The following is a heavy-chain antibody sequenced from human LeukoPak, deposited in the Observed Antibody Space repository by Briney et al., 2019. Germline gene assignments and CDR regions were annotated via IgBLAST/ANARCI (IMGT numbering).Heavy chain of an antibody. CDR2: IRYDGSNK. Sequence: GGSLRHSCAASGFTFGTYGMHWVRQAPGKGLEWGAFIRYDGSNKYYADSVKGRFTISRDNSKNTLYLQMNSLRAEDTAVYYCARGGYYNILTGFRGRILGFDYWGQGTLVTVSS. CDR3: ARGGYYNILTGFRGRILGFDY. J-gene: IGHJ4*02. D-gene: IGHD3-9*01. CDR1: GFTFGTYG. V-gene: IGHV3-30*02.